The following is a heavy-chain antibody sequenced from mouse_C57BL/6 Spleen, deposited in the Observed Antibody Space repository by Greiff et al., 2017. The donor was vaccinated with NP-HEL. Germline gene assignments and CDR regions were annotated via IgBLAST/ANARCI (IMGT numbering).Heavy chain of an antibody. CDR1: GYTFTEYT. J-gene: IGHJ2*01. CDR2: FHPGSGSI. V-gene: IGHV1-62-2*01. Sequence: QVQLQQSGAELVKPGASVKLSCKASGYTFTEYTIHWVKQRSGQGLEWIGWFHPGSGSIKYNEKFKDKATLTADKSSSTVYMELSRLTSEDSAVYFCARHESGDYGSPYYFDYWGQGTTLTVSS. D-gene: IGHD1-1*01. CDR3: ARHESGDYGSPYYFDY.